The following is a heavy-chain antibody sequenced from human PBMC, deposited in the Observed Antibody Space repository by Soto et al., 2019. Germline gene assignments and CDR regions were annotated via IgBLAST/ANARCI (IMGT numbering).Heavy chain of an antibody. CDR1: GFTFSSYW. V-gene: IGHV3-7*03. CDR2: IKQDGSEK. J-gene: IGHJ6*02. D-gene: IGHD2-8*01. CDR3: ARDRVLLMVYAIFHYGMDV. Sequence: GGFLRLSCAASGFTFSSYWLSWVRQAPGKGLEWVANIKQDGSEKYYVDSVKGRFTISRDNAKNSLYLQMNSLRAEDTAVYYCARDRVLLMVYAIFHYGMDVWGQGTTVTVSS.